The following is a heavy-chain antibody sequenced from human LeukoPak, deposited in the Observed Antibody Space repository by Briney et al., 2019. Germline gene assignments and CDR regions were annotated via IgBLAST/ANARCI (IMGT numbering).Heavy chain of an antibody. CDR3: ASGKWELPKNYYYYGMDV. V-gene: IGHV4-34*01. CDR2: INHSGST. Sequence: SETLSLTCAVYGGSFSGYYWSWIRQPPGKGLEWIGEINHSGSTNYNPSLKSRVTISVDTSKNQFSLKLSSVTAADTAVYYCASGKWELPKNYYYYGMDVWGQGTTVTVSS. J-gene: IGHJ6*02. D-gene: IGHD1-26*01. CDR1: GGSFSGYY.